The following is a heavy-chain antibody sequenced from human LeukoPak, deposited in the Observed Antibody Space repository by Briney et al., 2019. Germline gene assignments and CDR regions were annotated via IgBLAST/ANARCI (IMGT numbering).Heavy chain of an antibody. V-gene: IGHV4-34*01. J-gene: IGHJ4*02. CDR2: INHSGST. D-gene: IGHD6-13*01. CDR1: GGSFSDYY. Sequence: SETLSLTCAVYGGSFSDYYWSWIRQPPGKGLEWIGEINHSGSTNYNPSLKSRVTISVDTSKNQFSLKLSSVTAADTAVYYCARRRSSSWPNWGQGTLVTVSS. CDR3: ARRRSSSWPN.